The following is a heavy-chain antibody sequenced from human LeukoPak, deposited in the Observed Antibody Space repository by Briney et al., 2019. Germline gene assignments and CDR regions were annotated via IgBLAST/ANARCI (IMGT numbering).Heavy chain of an antibody. J-gene: IGHJ4*02. CDR3: ARNHGDNSKCDY. Sequence: ASVKASCKASGYTFTGYYMHWVRQAPGQGLEWMGWINPNSGGTNYAQKFQGRVTMTRDTSISTAYMELSRLRSDDTAVYYCARNHGDNSKCDYWGQGALVTVSS. CDR1: GYTFTGYY. CDR2: INPNSGGT. V-gene: IGHV1-2*02. D-gene: IGHD4-23*01.